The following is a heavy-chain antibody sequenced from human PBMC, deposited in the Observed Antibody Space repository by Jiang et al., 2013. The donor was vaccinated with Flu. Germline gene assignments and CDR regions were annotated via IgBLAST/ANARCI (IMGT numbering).Heavy chain of an antibody. D-gene: IGHD5-18*01. J-gene: IGHJ2*01. Sequence: SAISGSGGSTYYADSVKGRFTISRDNSKNTLYLQMNSLRAEDTAVYYCAKDAGYSYWYFDLWGRGTLVTVSS. CDR2: ISGSGGST. CDR3: AKDAGYSYWYFDL. V-gene: IGHV3-23*01.